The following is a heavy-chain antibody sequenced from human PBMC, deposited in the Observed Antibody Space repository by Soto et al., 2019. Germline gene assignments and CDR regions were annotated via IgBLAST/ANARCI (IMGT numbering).Heavy chain of an antibody. Sequence: QVQLQESGPGLVKPSQTLSLTCTVSGGSISSGGYYWSWIRQHPGKGLEWIGYIYYSGSTYYNPSLKSRVTISVDPSKNQFSLKLSSVTAADTAVYYCARVCGGGGSCYSEYYYYGMDVWGQGTTVTVSS. J-gene: IGHJ6*02. D-gene: IGHD2-15*01. CDR1: GGSISSGGYY. CDR2: IYYSGST. V-gene: IGHV4-31*03. CDR3: ARVCGGGGSCYSEYYYYGMDV.